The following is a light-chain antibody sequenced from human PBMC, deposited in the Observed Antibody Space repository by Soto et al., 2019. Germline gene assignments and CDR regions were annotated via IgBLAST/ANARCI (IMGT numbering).Light chain of an antibody. CDR1: QSISSY. CDR2: AAS. CDR3: QPSYSTPH. J-gene: IGKJ3*01. V-gene: IGKV1-39*01. Sequence: DIQMTQSPSSLSASVGDRVTITCRASQSISSYLNWYQQKPGKAPKLLIYAASSLQSGVPSRFSGSGSGTDFTLTISSLQPEAFATYYCQPSYSTPHFGPGTKVDIK.